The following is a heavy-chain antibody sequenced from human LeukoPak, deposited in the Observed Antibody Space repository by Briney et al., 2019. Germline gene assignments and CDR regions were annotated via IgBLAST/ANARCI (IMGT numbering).Heavy chain of an antibody. V-gene: IGHV4-39*07. CDR3: ARVYGPVNY. CDR2: IYYSGST. J-gene: IGHJ4*02. CDR1: GGSISSSSYY. Sequence: YPSETLSLTCTVSGGSISSSSYYWGWIRQPPGKGLEWIGSIYYSGSTYYNPPLKSRVTISVDTSKNQFSLKLTSVTAADTAVYYCARVYGPVNYWGQGTLVTVSS. D-gene: IGHD2-8*01.